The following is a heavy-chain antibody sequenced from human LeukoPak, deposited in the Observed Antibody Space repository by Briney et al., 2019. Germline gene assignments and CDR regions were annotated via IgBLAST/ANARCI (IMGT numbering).Heavy chain of an antibody. D-gene: IGHD6-19*01. J-gene: IGHJ4*02. CDR1: GFSFKSYS. V-gene: IGHV3-21*01. Sequence: GGSLRLSCAASGFSFKSYSMNWVRQAPGKGLEWVSSISSGGSNIHYADSVKGRFTISRDDAKNSLYLQMNSLRAEGTAVYYCASGVAVAVNYWGQGTLVTVPS. CDR2: ISSGGSNI. CDR3: ASGVAVAVNY.